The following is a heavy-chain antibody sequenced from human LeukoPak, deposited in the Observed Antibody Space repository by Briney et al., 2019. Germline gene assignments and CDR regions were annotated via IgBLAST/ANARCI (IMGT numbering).Heavy chain of an antibody. Sequence: ASVKVSCTASGYTFTIYYMHWVRQAPGQGLEWMGIINPSGGSTSYAQKFQGRVTMTRDTSTSTVYMELSSLRSEDTAVYYCARDWLVGATAPGYWGQGTLVTVSS. J-gene: IGHJ4*02. V-gene: IGHV1-46*01. CDR1: GYTFTIYY. CDR3: ARDWLVGATAPGY. CDR2: INPSGGST. D-gene: IGHD1-26*01.